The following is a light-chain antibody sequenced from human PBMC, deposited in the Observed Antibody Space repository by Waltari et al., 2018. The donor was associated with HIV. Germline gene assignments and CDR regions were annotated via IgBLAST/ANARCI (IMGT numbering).Light chain of an antibody. V-gene: IGKV3-15*01. CDR2: DAS. CDR1: QSVSSN. Sequence: EIEMTQSPATLSVSPGERATLSCRASQSVSSNLAWYQQKFGQAPRLLIYDASTRATGIPARFRCSGSRTEFTLTISSLQSEDFAAYYCQQYNSWPRTFGQGTKVEIK. CDR3: QQYNSWPRT. J-gene: IGKJ1*01.